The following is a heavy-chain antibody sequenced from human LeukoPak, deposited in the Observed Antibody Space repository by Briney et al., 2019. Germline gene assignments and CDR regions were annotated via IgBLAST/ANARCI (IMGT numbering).Heavy chain of an antibody. Sequence: ASVKVSCKASGYTFTSYDINWVRQATGQGLEWMGWMNPNSGNTGYAQKFQGRATMTRNTSISTAYMELSSLRSEDTAVYYCARVGEYSSSWYRGDYYYYYMDVWGKGTTVTVSS. CDR3: ARVGEYSSSWYRGDYYYYYMDV. CDR2: MNPNSGNT. CDR1: GYTFTSYD. D-gene: IGHD6-13*01. J-gene: IGHJ6*03. V-gene: IGHV1-8*01.